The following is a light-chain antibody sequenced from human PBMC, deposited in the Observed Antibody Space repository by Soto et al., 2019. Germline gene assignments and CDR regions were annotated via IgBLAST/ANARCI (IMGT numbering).Light chain of an antibody. J-gene: IGKJ5*01. CDR3: QQYDSSPIIS. CDR1: QSVRGY. CDR2: GAS. Sequence: EIVLTQSPATLSLSPGEIDTLSCRASQSVRGYLTWYQQKPGQAHRLLIFGASKRATGIPDRFSGSGSGRDFTLTISGLEPEDFAVYYCQQYDSSPIISFGQGTRLEIK. V-gene: IGKV3-20*01.